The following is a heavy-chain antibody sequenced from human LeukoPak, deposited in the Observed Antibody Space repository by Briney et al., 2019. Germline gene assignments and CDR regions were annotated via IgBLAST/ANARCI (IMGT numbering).Heavy chain of an antibody. CDR3: AKDFDSTTFHY. CDR1: GFTFSSYG. Sequence: PGRSLRLSCAASGFTFSSYGMHWVRQAPGKGLEWVAVISYDGSNKYYADSVKGRFTISRDNSKNTLYLQMNSLRAEDTAVYYCAKDFDSTTFHYWGQGTLVTVSS. V-gene: IGHV3-30*18. D-gene: IGHD2/OR15-2a*01. CDR2: ISYDGSNK. J-gene: IGHJ4*02.